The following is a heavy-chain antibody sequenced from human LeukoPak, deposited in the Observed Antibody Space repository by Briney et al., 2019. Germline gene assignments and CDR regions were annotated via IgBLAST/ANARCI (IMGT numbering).Heavy chain of an antibody. CDR2: ISGRDGSK. D-gene: IGHD5-24*01. CDR3: AKDRGVGMATTFSILDI. Sequence: SGVSLRLSCAASGFSFSSYAMSWVRQAPGKGLEWVLGISGRDGSKYYADSVKGRFTISRDISKNTLYLQMDSLRTEDTAVYYCAKDRGVGMATTFSILDIWGQGTMVTVSS. J-gene: IGHJ3*02. V-gene: IGHV3-23*01. CDR1: GFSFSSYA.